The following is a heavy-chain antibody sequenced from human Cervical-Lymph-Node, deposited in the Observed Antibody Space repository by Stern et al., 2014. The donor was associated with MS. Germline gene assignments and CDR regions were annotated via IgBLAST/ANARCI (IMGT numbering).Heavy chain of an antibody. D-gene: IGHD4-17*01. Sequence: EVQLVESGEEVKQPGESLKISCKGSGYSFTANWIAWVRQMPGKGLEWMGIIYPGDSDTRYSPSFQGQVTISADKSISTAYLQWSSLKASDTAMYYCARDYGDYAFDYWGQGTLVTVSS. CDR2: IYPGDSDT. CDR3: ARDYGDYAFDY. J-gene: IGHJ4*02. V-gene: IGHV5-51*01. CDR1: GYSFTANW.